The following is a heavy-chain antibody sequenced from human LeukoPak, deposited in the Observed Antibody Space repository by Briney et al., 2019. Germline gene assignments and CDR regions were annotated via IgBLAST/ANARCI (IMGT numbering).Heavy chain of an antibody. D-gene: IGHD2-15*01. CDR3: STHHSTKGFDY. J-gene: IGHJ4*02. Sequence: GGSLRLSCAASGFTFRSYGMHWVRQAPGKGLDWVAIIWYEGRNKYYGDSVKGRFIISKDNSKNTLYLQLNSLRAEDTAVYYCSTHHSTKGFDYWGQGTLVTVSS. CDR1: GFTFRSYG. CDR2: IWYEGRNK. V-gene: IGHV3-33*01.